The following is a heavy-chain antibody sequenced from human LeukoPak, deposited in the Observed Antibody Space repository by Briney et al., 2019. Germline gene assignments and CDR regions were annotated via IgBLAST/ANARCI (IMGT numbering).Heavy chain of an antibody. J-gene: IGHJ4*02. D-gene: IGHD3-22*01. V-gene: IGHV3-30-3*01. CDR2: ISYDGSNK. CDR1: GFTFSSYA. CDR3: ARAWYYYDSSGSNYFDY. Sequence: GGSLRLSCAASGFTFSSYAMHWVRQAPGKGLEWVAVISYDGSNKYYADSVKGRFTISRDNSKNTLYLQMNSLRAEDTAVYYCARAWYYYDSSGSNYFDYWGQGTLVTVSS.